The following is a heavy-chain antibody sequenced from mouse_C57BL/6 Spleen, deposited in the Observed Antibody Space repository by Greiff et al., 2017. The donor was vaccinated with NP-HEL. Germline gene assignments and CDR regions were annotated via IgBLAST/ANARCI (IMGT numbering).Heavy chain of an antibody. V-gene: IGHV1-26*01. J-gene: IGHJ3*01. CDR3: ARPGSSSWFAY. Sequence: EVQLQQSGPELVKPGASVKISCKASGYTFTDYYMNWVKQSHGKSLEWIGDINPNNGGTSYNQKFKGKATLTVDKSSSTAYMELRSLTSEDSAVYYCARPGSSSWFAYWGQGTLVTVSA. CDR1: GYTFTDYY. CDR2: INPNNGGT. D-gene: IGHD1-1*01.